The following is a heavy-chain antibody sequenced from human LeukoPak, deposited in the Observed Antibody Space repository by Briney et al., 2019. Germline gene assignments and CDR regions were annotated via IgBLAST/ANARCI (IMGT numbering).Heavy chain of an antibody. CDR1: GGSISSYY. J-gene: IGHJ4*02. V-gene: IGHV4-59*08. Sequence: SETLSLTCTVSGGSISSYYWSWIRQPPGKGLEWIGYMFHSGSTNYNPSLKSRVTISVDTSKNQFSLKLSSVTAADTAVYYCARVGKYDFWSGHDETRLDYWGQGSLVTVSS. CDR3: ARVGKYDFWSGHDETRLDY. D-gene: IGHD3-3*01. CDR2: MFHSGST.